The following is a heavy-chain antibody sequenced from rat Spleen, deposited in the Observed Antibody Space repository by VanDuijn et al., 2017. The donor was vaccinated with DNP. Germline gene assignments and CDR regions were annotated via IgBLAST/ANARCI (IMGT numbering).Heavy chain of an antibody. J-gene: IGHJ1*01. D-gene: IGHD1-12*03. CDR3: ARGNDGYYPDWYFDF. V-gene: IGHV3-3*01. CDR1: GYSITSSYR. Sequence: EVQLQESGPGLVKPSQSLSLTCSVTGYSITSSYRWNWIRKFPGNKLEWMGSVNSAGSTNYNPSLKSRISITRDTSKNQLFLQVNSVTTEDTATYYGARGNDGYYPDWYFDFWGPGTMVTVSS. CDR2: VNSAGST.